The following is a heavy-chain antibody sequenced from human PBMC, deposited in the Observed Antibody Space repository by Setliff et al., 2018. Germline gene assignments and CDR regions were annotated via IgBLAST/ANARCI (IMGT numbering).Heavy chain of an antibody. CDR3: AKDRRGSNYGMDV. V-gene: IGHV3-30*18. D-gene: IGHD3-16*01. CDR1: GFTFSSYG. CDR2: ISYDGSNR. Sequence: GGSLRLSCAASGFTFSSYGMHWVRQAPGKGLEWVAVISYDGSNRYYADSVKVRFTISRVNSKNTLYLQMNSLRAEDTAVYYGAKDRRGSNYGMDVWGQGTTVTVSS. J-gene: IGHJ6*02.